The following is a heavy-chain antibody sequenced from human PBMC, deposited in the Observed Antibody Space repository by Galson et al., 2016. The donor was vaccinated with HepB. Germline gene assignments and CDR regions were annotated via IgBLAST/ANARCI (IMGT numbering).Heavy chain of an antibody. Sequence: SLRLSCAASGFVVSTKYMSWVRQAPGKVLEWVSVIYSDGSAYYADSVKGRFTISRDISKNMVDLQMNNLRAEDTAVYYCAREKGYLTNWFFDLWGRGTLVTVSS. V-gene: IGHV3-66*02. CDR2: IYSDGSA. CDR3: AREKGYLTNWFFDL. D-gene: IGHD3-16*02. J-gene: IGHJ2*01. CDR1: GFVVSTKY.